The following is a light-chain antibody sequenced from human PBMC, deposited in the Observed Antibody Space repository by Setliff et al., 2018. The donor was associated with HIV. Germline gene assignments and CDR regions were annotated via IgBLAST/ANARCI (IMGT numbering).Light chain of an antibody. J-gene: IGLJ1*01. CDR2: GNN. CDR3: QSYDTSLSAYV. V-gene: IGLV1-40*03. CDR1: STNIGANFD. Sequence: QSALAQPPSVSGAPGQSVIIFCTGSSTNIGANFDVHWYQHLPGTAPKLLIYGNNNRPSGVPNRFSGSKSGALASLAITRLQAEDEADYYCQSYDTSLSAYVFGSGTKV.